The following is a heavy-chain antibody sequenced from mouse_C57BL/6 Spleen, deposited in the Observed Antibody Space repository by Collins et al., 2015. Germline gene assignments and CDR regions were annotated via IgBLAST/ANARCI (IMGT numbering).Heavy chain of an antibody. V-gene: IGHV1-62-3*01. D-gene: IGHD1-1*01. CDR2: IDPNSGGA. J-gene: IGHJ2*01. Sequence: QVQLQQPGAEFVKPGASVKLSCKASGYTFTSYWMHWVKQRPGRGLEWIGRIDPNSGGASYNEKLKSRATLNVDKPSSTAYMELRSLTSEDSAVYYCTRIEAYYYGRSLYYFDYWGQGTTLTVSS. CDR1: GYTFTSYW. CDR3: TRIEAYYYGRSLYYFDY.